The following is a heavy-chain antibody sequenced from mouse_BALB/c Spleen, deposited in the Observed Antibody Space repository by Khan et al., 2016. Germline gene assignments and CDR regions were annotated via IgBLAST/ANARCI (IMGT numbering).Heavy chain of an antibody. CDR1: GFDFSRYW. V-gene: IGHV4-1*02. J-gene: IGHJ4*01. CDR3: ARRGYYFSMDN. CDR2: INPDSSKL. Sequence: EVQLQESGGGLVQPGGSLKLSCAASGFDFSRYWMSWVRQAPGQGLEWIGEINPDSSKLNYTPSLKDKFIISRDNAKNTLYLQMSKVRSEDTALYYCARRGYYFSMDNWGQGTSVTVSS. D-gene: IGHD1-1*01.